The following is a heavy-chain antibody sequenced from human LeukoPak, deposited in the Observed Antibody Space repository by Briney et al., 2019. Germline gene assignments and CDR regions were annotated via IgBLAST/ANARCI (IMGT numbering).Heavy chain of an antibody. CDR3: ARDSRSSSWEFDY. V-gene: IGHV3-21*01. D-gene: IGHD6-13*01. J-gene: IGHJ4*02. CDR2: ISSSSSYI. Sequence: GGSLRLSCAASGFTFSSYSMNWVRQAPGKGLEWVSSISSSSSYIYYADSVKGRFTISRDNAKNSLYLQMNSLRAEDTAVYYCARDSRSSSWEFDYWRQGTLVTVSS. CDR1: GFTFSSYS.